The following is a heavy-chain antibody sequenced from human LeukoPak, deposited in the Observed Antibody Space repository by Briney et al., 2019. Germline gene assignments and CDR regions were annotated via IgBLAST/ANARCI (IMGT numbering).Heavy chain of an antibody. J-gene: IGHJ5*02. CDR3: ARALLVWFDP. D-gene: IGHD3-3*01. CDR1: GGSISSGDYY. V-gene: IGHV4-30-4*08. CDR2: IYYSGST. Sequence: PSQTLSLTCTVSGGSISSGDYYWSWIRQPPGEGLEWIGYIYYSGSTYYNPSLKSRVTISVDQSKNQFSLKLSSVTAADAAVYYCARALLVWFDPWGQGTLVTVSS.